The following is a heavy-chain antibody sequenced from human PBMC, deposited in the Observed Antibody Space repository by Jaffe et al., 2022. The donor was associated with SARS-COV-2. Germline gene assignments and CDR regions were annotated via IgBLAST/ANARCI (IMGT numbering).Heavy chain of an antibody. D-gene: IGHD6-19*01. Sequence: QVQLVESGGGVVQPGRSLRLSCAASGFTFSSYGMHWVRQAPGKGLEWVAVISYDGSNKYYADSVKGRFTISRDNSKNTLYLQMNSLRAEDTAVYYCAKDSLAVAGTSWDLTFQDYGMDVWGQGTTVTVSS. CDR3: AKDSLAVAGTSWDLTFQDYGMDV. CDR2: ISYDGSNK. V-gene: IGHV3-30*18. J-gene: IGHJ6*02. CDR1: GFTFSSYG.